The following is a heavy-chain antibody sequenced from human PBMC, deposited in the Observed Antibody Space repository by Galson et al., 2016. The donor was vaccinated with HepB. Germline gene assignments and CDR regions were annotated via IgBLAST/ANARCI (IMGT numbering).Heavy chain of an antibody. D-gene: IGHD6-13*01. CDR2: IWHDGTNE. V-gene: IGHV3-33*01. CDR1: GFSFSGHG. CDR3: ARVRSSSWFDS. Sequence: SLRLSCAASGFSFSGHGMHWLRQAPGKGLEWVAAIWHDGTNENYAAYVKGRFSISRDNSKSMLYLQMDSLRAEDIAVYYGARVRSSSWFDSWGQGTLVTVS. J-gene: IGHJ5*01.